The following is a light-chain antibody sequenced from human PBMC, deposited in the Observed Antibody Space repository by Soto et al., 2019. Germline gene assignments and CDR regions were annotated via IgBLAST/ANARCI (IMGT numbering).Light chain of an antibody. Sequence: DIVLTQSPATLSLSPGDRATLSCRASQTVGSSYLPWYQQKPGQAPRLFIYGASSRATGVPDRISGSGSGTYFSLTISRLETEDFAVYYCQHYGSSPPWTFGQGTKVDFK. V-gene: IGKV3-20*01. CDR2: GAS. J-gene: IGKJ1*01. CDR3: QHYGSSPPWT. CDR1: QTVGSSY.